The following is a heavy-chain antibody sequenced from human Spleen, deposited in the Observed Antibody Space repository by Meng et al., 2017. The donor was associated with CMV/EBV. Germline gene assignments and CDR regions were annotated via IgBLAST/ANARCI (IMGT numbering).Heavy chain of an antibody. Sequence: GGSLRLSCAASGFTFSNYWMTWVRQAPGKGLEWVANIKQDGSDKFYVDSVKGRFTISKDNAKNSLYLQMNSLRAEDTAAYYCARALIATAWYFDYWGQGTPVTVSS. J-gene: IGHJ4*02. CDR2: IKQDGSDK. D-gene: IGHD2-21*01. V-gene: IGHV3-7*01. CDR3: ARALIATAWYFDY. CDR1: GFTFSNYW.